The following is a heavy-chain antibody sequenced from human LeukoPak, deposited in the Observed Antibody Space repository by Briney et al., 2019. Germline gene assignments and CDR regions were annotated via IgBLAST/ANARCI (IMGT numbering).Heavy chain of an antibody. D-gene: IGHD6-13*01. CDR1: GGSISSSAYY. V-gene: IGHV4-39*01. CDR3: ARHDAAAGTFWDPFDP. CDR2: VYYSGST. Sequence: SETLPLTCNVSGGSISSSAYYWGWIRQSPGKGLEWIGSVYYSGSTYYNPSLKSRVTISVDTSENHFSLKLTSVTAADTAVYYCARHDAAAGTFWDPFDPWGQGTLVTVSS. J-gene: IGHJ5*02.